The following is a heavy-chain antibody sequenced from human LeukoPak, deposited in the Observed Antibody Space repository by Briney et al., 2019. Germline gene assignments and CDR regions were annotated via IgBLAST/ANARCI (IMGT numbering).Heavy chain of an antibody. D-gene: IGHD3-22*01. CDR3: ASVPYSSGLFAY. CDR1: GGSISSDY. CDR2: IFNSGST. V-gene: IGHV4-59*01. Sequence: SETLSLTCTVSGGSISSDYWSWIRQSPGKGLEWIGHIFNSGSTNYNASHKSRVTISVDTSKNNFSLQLSSVTAADTAMYYCASVPYSSGLFAYWGQGILVTVSS. J-gene: IGHJ4*02.